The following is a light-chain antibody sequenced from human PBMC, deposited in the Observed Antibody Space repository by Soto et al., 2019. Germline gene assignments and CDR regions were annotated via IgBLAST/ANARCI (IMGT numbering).Light chain of an antibody. CDR3: QQYHIYSGT. CDR2: KAS. J-gene: IGKJ1*01. CDR1: QTIDSW. Sequence: DIQMTQSPSTLSASVGDRVTITCRASQTIDSWLAWYQQRPGKPPNLLIYKASTLASGVPSRFSGSGSGTEFTLTITSLQPDDFATYYCQQYHIYSGTFGQGTKVDIK. V-gene: IGKV1-5*03.